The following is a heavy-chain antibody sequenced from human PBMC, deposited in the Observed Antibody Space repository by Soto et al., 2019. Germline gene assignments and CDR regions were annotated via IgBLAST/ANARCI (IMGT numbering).Heavy chain of an antibody. CDR3: ASSTGYSSGWYDATEYFQH. CDR1: GGTFSSYT. D-gene: IGHD6-19*01. J-gene: IGHJ1*01. CDR2: IIPILGIA. V-gene: IGHV1-69*02. Sequence: ASVKVSCKASGGTFSSYTISWVRQAPGQGLEWMGRIIPILGIANYAQKFQGRVTITADKSTSTAYMELSSLRSEDTAVYYCASSTGYSSGWYDATEYFQHWGQGTLVTVSS.